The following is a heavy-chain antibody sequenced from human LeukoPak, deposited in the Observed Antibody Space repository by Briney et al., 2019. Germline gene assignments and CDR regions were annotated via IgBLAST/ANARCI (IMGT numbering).Heavy chain of an antibody. CDR1: RFIFSNYR. D-gene: IGHD3-16*01. CDR3: ARDMIILQS. Sequence: GGSLRLSCSACRFIFSNYRITGVRQAPGKGLEWVANIKQDGSEKYYVDSVKGRFTISRDNAKKSLYLQMNSLRAEDTAVYFCARDMIILQSWGQGALVTVSS. J-gene: IGHJ5*02. V-gene: IGHV3-7*04. CDR2: IKQDGSEK.